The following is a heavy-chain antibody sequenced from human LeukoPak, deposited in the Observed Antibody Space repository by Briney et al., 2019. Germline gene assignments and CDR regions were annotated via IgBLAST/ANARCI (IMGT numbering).Heavy chain of an antibody. CDR2: IKSSGDNT. D-gene: IGHD1-1*01. CDR3: AKVGERTDRVY. V-gene: IGHV3-23*01. J-gene: IGHJ4*02. CDR1: GFTFSAYA. Sequence: GGSLRLSCAASGFTFSAYAMSWVRQAPGKGLEWVSSIKSSGDNTYYADSVKGRFTISRDNSKNTIYLQMNSLRAEDTAVYYCAKVGERTDRVYWGQGSLVTVSS.